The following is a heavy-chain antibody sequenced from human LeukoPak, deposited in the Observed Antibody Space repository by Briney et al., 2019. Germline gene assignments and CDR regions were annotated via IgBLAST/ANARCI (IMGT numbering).Heavy chain of an antibody. D-gene: IGHD3-22*01. V-gene: IGHV3-23*01. CDR2: ISGSGGST. Sequence: PSETLSLTCAVYGGSFSGYYWSWIRQPPGKGLEWVSAISGSGGSTYYADSVKGRFTISRDNSKNTLYLQMNSLRAEDTAVYYCASPTNYYDSSGYGMDVWGQGTTVTVSS. CDR1: GGSFSGYY. CDR3: ASPTNYYDSSGYGMDV. J-gene: IGHJ6*02.